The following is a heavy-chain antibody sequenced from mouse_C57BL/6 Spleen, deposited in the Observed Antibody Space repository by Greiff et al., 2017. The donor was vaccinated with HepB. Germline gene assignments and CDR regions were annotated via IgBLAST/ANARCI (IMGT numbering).Heavy chain of an antibody. Sequence: DVKLVESGGGLVQPGGSLKLSCAASGFTFSDYYMYWVRQTPEKRLEWVAYISNGGGSTYYPDTVKGRFTISRDNAKNTLYLQMSRLKSEDTAMYYCARRSYAMDYWGQGTSVTVSS. CDR1: GFTFSDYY. V-gene: IGHV5-12*01. CDR2: ISNGGGST. J-gene: IGHJ4*01. CDR3: ARRSYAMDY.